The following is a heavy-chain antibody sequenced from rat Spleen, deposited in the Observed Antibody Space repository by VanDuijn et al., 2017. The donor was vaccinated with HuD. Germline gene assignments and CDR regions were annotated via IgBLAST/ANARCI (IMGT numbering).Heavy chain of an antibody. CDR3: ARDRTGPWDD. D-gene: IGHD3-2*01. Sequence: QVQLKESGPGLVQPSQTLSLTCTVSGFSLTSDGVSWVRQPPGKGLEWMGVIWIGGNTAYNSLLKSRLSITRDTSKSQVFLKMNSLQTEDTATYYCARDRTGPWDDWGQGVMVTVSS. J-gene: IGHJ2*01. CDR2: IWIGGNT. CDR1: GFSLTSDG. V-gene: IGHV2-4*01.